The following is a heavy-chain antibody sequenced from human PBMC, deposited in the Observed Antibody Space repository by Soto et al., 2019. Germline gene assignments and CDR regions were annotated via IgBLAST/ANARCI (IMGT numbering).Heavy chain of an antibody. CDR3: ARGSRVQMRGAFDI. J-gene: IGHJ3*02. CDR1: GGSFSGYY. V-gene: IGHV4-34*01. D-gene: IGHD2-2*01. Sequence: QVQLQQWGAGLLKTSETLSLTCAVYGGSFSGYYWSWIRQPPGKGLEWIGEINHSGSTNYNPSLKSRVTISVDTSKNQFSLKLSSVTAADTAVYYCARGSRVQMRGAFDIWGQGTMVTVSS. CDR2: INHSGST.